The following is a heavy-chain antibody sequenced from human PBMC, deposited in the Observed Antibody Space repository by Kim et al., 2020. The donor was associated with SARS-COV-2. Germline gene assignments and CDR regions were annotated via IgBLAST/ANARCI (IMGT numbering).Heavy chain of an antibody. J-gene: IGHJ4*02. Sequence: GGSLRLSCTAYGFTFRTSAMHWVRQTPGRGLEWVAVISYDGVNKFYADSVKGRFTISRDNSKNTLFLQMNSLTIEDTAVYFCARGRDGYKGYSDHWGQGTLVTVSP. V-gene: IGHV3-30-3*01. D-gene: IGHD5-12*01. CDR3: ARGRDGYKGYSDH. CDR1: GFTFRTSA. CDR2: ISYDGVNK.